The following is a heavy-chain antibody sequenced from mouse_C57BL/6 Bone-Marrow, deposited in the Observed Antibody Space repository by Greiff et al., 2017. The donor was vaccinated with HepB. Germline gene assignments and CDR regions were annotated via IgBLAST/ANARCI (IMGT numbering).Heavy chain of an antibody. CDR3: ARVTTVVADDWYFDV. CDR2: IDPENGDT. J-gene: IGHJ1*03. V-gene: IGHV14-4*01. CDR1: GFNIKDDY. D-gene: IGHD1-1*01. Sequence: EVQLQESGAELVRPGASVKLSCTASGFNIKDDYMHWVKQRPEQGLEWIGWIDPENGDTEYASKFQGKATITADTSSNTAYLQLSSLTSEDSAVYYCARVTTVVADDWYFDVWGTGTTVTVSS.